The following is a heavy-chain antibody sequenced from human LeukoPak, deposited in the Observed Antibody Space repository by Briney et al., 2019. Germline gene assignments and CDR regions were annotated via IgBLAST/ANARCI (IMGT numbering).Heavy chain of an antibody. CDR2: IYDRRST. D-gene: IGHD1-26*01. J-gene: IGHJ5*02. CDR3: AKIEVGRFDP. CDR1: GASIISHY. V-gene: IGHV4-59*11. Sequence: SETLSLTCTVTGASIISHYWCWIRQTPGAGLEWIGDIYDRRSTTYNPSLKSRVSISVDTSRNQFSLNLRSVTAADTAVYYCAKIEVGRFDPWGQGTLVTVSS.